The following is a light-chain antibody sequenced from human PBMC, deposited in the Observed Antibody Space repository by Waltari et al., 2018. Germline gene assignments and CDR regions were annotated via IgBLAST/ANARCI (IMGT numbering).Light chain of an antibody. J-gene: IGLJ3*02. CDR1: SSNIGAGYD. CDR3: QSYDSSLSGPRV. CDR2: GNS. Sequence: QSVLTQPPPVSGAPGQRVTISCTGSSSNIGAGYDVHWYQQLPGTAPKLLIYGNSNRPSGVPDRFSGSKSGTSASLAITGLQAEDEADYYCQSYDSSLSGPRVFGGGTKLTVL. V-gene: IGLV1-40*01.